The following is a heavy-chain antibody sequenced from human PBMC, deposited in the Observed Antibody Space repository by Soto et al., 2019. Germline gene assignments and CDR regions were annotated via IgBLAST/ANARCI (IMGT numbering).Heavy chain of an antibody. V-gene: IGHV3-21*01. CDR3: ARDINRRSSSPRANDY. Sequence: PGGSLRLSCAASGFTFSSYSMNWVRQAPGKGLEWVSSISSSSSYIYYADSVKGRFTISRDNAKNSLYLQMNSLRAEDTAVYYCARDINRRSSSPRANDYWGQGTLVTVSS. D-gene: IGHD6-6*01. CDR2: ISSSSSYI. CDR1: GFTFSSYS. J-gene: IGHJ4*02.